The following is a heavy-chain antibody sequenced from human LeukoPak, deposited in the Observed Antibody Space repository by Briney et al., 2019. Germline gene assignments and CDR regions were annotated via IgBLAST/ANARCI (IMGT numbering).Heavy chain of an antibody. CDR1: GGTFNNSA. Sequence: SVKVSCKTSGGTFNNSAISWVRQAPGQGLEWLGGIMPLFGTAGYAQKFQGRVTITKDESTRTVYLELTSLTSDDTAVYYCARDVHGDYGSGWFDPWGRGTLVSVSS. J-gene: IGHJ5*02. CDR2: IMPLFGTA. CDR3: ARDVHGDYGSGWFDP. D-gene: IGHD4-17*01. V-gene: IGHV1-69*05.